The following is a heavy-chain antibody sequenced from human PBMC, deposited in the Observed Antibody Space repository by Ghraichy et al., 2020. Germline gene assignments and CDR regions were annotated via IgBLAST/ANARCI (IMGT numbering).Heavy chain of an antibody. V-gene: IGHV4-39*01. Sequence: SQTLSLTCTVSGGSISSSSYYWGWIRQPPGKGLEWIGSIYYSGSTYYNPSLKSRVTISVDTSKNQFSLKLSSVTAADTAVYYCARQPLMIVVAQPDYWGQGTLVTVSS. CDR3: ARQPLMIVVAQPDY. J-gene: IGHJ4*02. D-gene: IGHD3-22*01. CDR1: GGSISSSSYY. CDR2: IYYSGST.